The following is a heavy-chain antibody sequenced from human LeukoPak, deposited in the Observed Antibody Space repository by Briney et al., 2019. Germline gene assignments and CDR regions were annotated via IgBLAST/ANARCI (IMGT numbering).Heavy chain of an antibody. CDR2: VFYSGTT. V-gene: IGHV4-39*01. J-gene: IGHJ4*02. CDR3: ARRSRLYRHETTGYHDS. CDR1: GDYIATTNYY. D-gene: IGHD3-9*01. Sequence: PSETLSLTCNVSGDYIATTNYYWAWIRQPPGKGLEWITSVFYSGTTYYNPSLKSRVIISMDTSRKQISLRRSSVTATDTAIYYCARRSRLYRHETTGYHDSWGQGTLVTVSS.